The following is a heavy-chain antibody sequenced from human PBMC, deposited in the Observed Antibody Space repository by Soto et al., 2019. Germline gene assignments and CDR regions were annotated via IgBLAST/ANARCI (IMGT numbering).Heavy chain of an antibody. CDR1: GFSFFMYS. D-gene: IGHD6-19*01. J-gene: IGHJ4*02. CDR2: ISRSSSSI. CDR3: ARGHSGWYYFDY. V-gene: IGHV3-48*02. Sequence: GGSLRLSCAASGFSFFMYSMNWVRQAPGKSLEWVSYISRSSSSIYYADSVKGRFTISRDNAKNSLYLQMDSLRDEDTAVYYCARGHSGWYYFDYWGQGTLVTVSS.